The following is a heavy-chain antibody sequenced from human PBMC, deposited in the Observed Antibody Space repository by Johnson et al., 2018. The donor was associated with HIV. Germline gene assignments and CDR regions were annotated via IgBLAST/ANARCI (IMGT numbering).Heavy chain of an antibody. Sequence: QMQLVESGGGVAQPGRSLRLSCTASGFTFSTYAMHWVRQAPGKGLEWVAIISYDGNNKYYADSVKGRFTISRDNSKNTLYLQMNSLRAGDTAVYYCARTGVLGAFDIWGQGTMVTVSS. D-gene: IGHD2-8*02. V-gene: IGHV3-30*14. CDR1: GFTFSTYA. J-gene: IGHJ3*02. CDR2: ISYDGNNK. CDR3: ARTGVLGAFDI.